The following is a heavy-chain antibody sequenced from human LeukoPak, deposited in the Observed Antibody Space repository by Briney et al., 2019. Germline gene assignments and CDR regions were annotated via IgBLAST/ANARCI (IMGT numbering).Heavy chain of an antibody. CDR3: ARDHSNWNYAPDF. CDR2: ISASNGNT. J-gene: IGHJ4*02. V-gene: IGHV1-18*01. D-gene: IGHD1-7*01. Sequence: GASVMVSCKASGYTFTRYGISWVRQAPGQGLQWLGWISASNGNTNYAQKFRDRVTMSTDTSTGTAYLDVRSLTSDDTAVYYCARDHSNWNYAPDFWGQGTLVIVSS. CDR1: GYTFTRYG.